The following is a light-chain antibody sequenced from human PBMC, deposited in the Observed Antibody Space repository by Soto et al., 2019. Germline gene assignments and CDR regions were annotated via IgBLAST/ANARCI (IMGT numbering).Light chain of an antibody. V-gene: IGLV2-23*02. CDR1: SSDVGSHNL. J-gene: IGLJ7*01. Sequence: HSVLTQPASVSGSPGQSITISCTGNSSDVGSHNLVSWYQQHPGQAPKLMIYEVSKRPLGVSTRFSASKSGNTASLTISGLQAEDEADYYCCSYRGSRAVFGGGTQLTVL. CDR3: CSYRGSRAV. CDR2: EVS.